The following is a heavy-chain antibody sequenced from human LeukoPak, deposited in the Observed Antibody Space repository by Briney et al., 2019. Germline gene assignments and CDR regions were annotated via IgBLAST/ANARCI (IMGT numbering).Heavy chain of an antibody. CDR1: GYSFITYW. V-gene: IGHV5-51*01. J-gene: IGHJ3*02. CDR3: ARSRRGKGAVLATIIDAFVM. CDR2: IYPGDSDT. D-gene: IGHD2-8*02. Sequence: GESLKISCKASGYSFITYWIGWVRQMPGKGLEWMGTIYPGDSDTRYSPSFQGQVTISADKSITTAYLQWSSLKASDTAMYYCARSRRGKGAVLATIIDAFVMWGRGTLVTVSS.